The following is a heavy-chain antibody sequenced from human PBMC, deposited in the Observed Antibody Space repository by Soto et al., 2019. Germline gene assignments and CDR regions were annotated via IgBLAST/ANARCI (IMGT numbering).Heavy chain of an antibody. CDR3: AIKLGYFDY. J-gene: IGHJ4*02. D-gene: IGHD6-6*01. CDR1: GGTFSSYA. Sequence: ASVKVSCKASGGTFSSYAISWVRQAPGQGLEWMGGFIPKEGTADYSQRFQGRLTMTGDKSTDTRYMELHSLTSDDTAVYYCAIKLGYFDYWGQGTLVTVSS. V-gene: IGHV1-69*06. CDR2: FIPKEGTA.